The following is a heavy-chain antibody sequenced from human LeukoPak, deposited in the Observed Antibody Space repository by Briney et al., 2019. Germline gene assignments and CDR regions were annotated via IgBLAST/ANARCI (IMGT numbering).Heavy chain of an antibody. CDR3: ARDYRVGCTGGACYPIDY. CDR2: LYSGGST. Sequence: GGSLRLSCVASGFTVSRNFMNWVRQAPGKGLEWVSVLYSGGSTYYADSVKGRFTISRDNSKNTLYLQMNSLRDEDTALYYCARDYRVGCTGGACYPIDYWGQGTLVTVSS. V-gene: IGHV3-66*01. CDR1: GFTVSRNF. J-gene: IGHJ4*02. D-gene: IGHD2-8*02.